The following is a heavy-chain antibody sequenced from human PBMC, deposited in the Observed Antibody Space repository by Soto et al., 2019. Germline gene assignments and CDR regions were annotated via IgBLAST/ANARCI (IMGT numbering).Heavy chain of an antibody. CDR1: GYTFTDYY. D-gene: IGHD3-10*01. Sequence: QVQLVQSGAEVKKPGASVKVSCKASGYTFTDYYMHWVRQAPGQRLEGMGWINPNSGTTNYAQKFQGWVTMTRDTSITTVYMEVSRLRSDDTAVYYCARVPRGVYYGMDVWGQGTTVTVSS. CDR3: ARVPRGVYYGMDV. CDR2: INPNSGTT. V-gene: IGHV1-2*04. J-gene: IGHJ6*02.